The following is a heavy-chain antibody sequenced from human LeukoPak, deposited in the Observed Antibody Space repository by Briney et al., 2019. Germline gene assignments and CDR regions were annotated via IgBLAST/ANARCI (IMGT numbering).Heavy chain of an antibody. J-gene: IGHJ4*02. CDR2: ISSSGSTI. V-gene: IGHV3-48*03. CDR1: GFTFSGYE. CDR3: ARDFYGGSDY. Sequence: GGSLRLSCAVSGFTFSGYEVNWVRQAPGKGLDWVSYISSSGSTIYYADSVKGRFTISRDNAKNSLYLQLNSLRAEDTAVYYCARDFYGGSDYWGQGTLVTVSS. D-gene: IGHD4-23*01.